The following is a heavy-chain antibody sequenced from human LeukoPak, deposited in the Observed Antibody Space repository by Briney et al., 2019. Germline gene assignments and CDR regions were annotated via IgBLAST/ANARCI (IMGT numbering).Heavy chain of an antibody. D-gene: IGHD3-10*01. J-gene: IGHJ4*02. Sequence: SETLSLTCTVSGGSISSSSYYWGWIRQPPGKGLKWIGSIYYSGSTYYNPSLKSRVTISVDTSKNQFSLKLSSVTAADTAVYYCARRSGVRGVWYYWGQGTLVTVSS. CDR3: ARRSGVRGVWYY. V-gene: IGHV4-39*07. CDR1: GGSISSSSYY. CDR2: IYYSGST.